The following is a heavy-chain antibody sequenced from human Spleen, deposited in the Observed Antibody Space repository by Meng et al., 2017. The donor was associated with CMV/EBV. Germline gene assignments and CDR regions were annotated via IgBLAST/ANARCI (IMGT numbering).Heavy chain of an antibody. CDR1: GFNVRSRY. CDR3: ARELTYYYGSPLDY. Sequence: GESLKISCAASGFNVRSRYMTWVRQAPGKGLEWVANIKQDGSEKYYVDSVKGRFTISRDNAKNSLYLQMNSLRAEDTAVYYCARELTYYYGSPLDYWGQGTLVTVS. V-gene: IGHV3-7*01. D-gene: IGHD3-10*01. CDR2: IKQDGSEK. J-gene: IGHJ4*02.